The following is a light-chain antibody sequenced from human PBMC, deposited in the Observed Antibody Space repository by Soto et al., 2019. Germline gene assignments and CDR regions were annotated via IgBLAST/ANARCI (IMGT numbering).Light chain of an antibody. CDR1: SSDVGGYNS. Sequence: QSVLTQPPSTSGSPGQSVTMSCTGTSSDVGGYNSVSWYQQHPGKAPKLMIFEVTKRPPGVPDGFSGSKSGYTASLTVSGLQAEDEADYYCSSYAGTNKLIFGGGTQLTVL. J-gene: IGLJ2*01. CDR3: SSYAGTNKLI. CDR2: EVT. V-gene: IGLV2-8*01.